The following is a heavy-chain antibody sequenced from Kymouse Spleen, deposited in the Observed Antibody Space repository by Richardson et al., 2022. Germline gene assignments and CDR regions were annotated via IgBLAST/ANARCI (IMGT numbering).Heavy chain of an antibody. CDR2: INHSGST. V-gene: IGHV4-34*01. J-gene: IGHJ6*02. Sequence: QVQLQQWGAGLLKPSETLSLTCAVYGGSFSGYYWSWIRQPPGKGLEWIGEINHSGSTNYNPSLKSRVTISVDTSKNQFSLKLSSVTAADTAVYYCASWGYCSSTSCSDYYYYGMDVWGQGTTVTVSS. CDR3: ASWGYCSSTSCSDYYYYGMDV. D-gene: IGHD2-2*02. CDR1: GGSFSGYY.